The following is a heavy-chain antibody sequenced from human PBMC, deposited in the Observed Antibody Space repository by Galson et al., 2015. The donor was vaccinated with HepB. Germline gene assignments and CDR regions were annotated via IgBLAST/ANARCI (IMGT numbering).Heavy chain of an antibody. J-gene: IGHJ4*02. CDR1: GGTFSSYA. D-gene: IGHD2-21*02. Sequence: QSGAEVKKPGESLKTSCKASGGTFSSYAISWVRQAPGQGLEWMGGIIPIFGTANYAQKFQGRVTITADESTSTAYMELSSLRSEDTAVYYCARAPLNYIDVVGVTAGFDYWGQGTLVTVSS. V-gene: IGHV1-69*01. CDR2: IIPIFGTA. CDR3: ARAPLNYIDVVGVTAGFDY.